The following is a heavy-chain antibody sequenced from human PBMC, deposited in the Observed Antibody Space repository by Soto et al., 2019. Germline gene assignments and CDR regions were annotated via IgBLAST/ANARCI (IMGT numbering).Heavy chain of an antibody. D-gene: IGHD2-15*01. V-gene: IGHV3-21*04. Sequence: SLRLSCAASGLNFEKCSMNWVRQPPGKGPEWLASISPSSTYIRYADSVKGRFTISRDNARNSLSLQMMNLRADDTAIYYCATDTGDIEVVPATTWGQGTLVTVSS. CDR2: ISPSSTYI. J-gene: IGHJ4*02. CDR3: ATDTGDIEVVPATT. CDR1: GLNFEKCS.